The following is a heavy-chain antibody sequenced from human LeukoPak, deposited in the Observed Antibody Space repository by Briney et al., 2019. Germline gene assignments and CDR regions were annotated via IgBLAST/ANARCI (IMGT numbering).Heavy chain of an antibody. CDR3: ARPSSMVRGGDFDY. Sequence: GASVKVSCKASGYTFTSYDINWVRQATGQGLEWMGWMNPNSGNTGYAQKFQGRVTMTTDTSTSTAYMELRSLRSDDTAVYYCARPSSMVRGGDFDYWGQGTLVTVSS. V-gene: IGHV1-8*01. J-gene: IGHJ4*02. CDR2: MNPNSGNT. D-gene: IGHD3-10*01. CDR1: GYTFTSYD.